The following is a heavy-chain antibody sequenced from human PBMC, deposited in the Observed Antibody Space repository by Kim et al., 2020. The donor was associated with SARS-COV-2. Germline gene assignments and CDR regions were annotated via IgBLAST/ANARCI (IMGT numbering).Heavy chain of an antibody. CDR3: TRSGGYNGNWYAY. Sequence: GGSLRLSCTASGFTFGDYALSWVRQAPGKGLEWVGFIRSNAYGGTTEYAASVKGRFTISRDDSKSIAYLQMNSLKTEDTAVYSCTRSGGYNGNWYAYWGQGGLVTVSS. CDR2: IRSNAYGGTT. CDR1: GFTFGDYA. J-gene: IGHJ4*02. D-gene: IGHD1-7*01. V-gene: IGHV3-49*04.